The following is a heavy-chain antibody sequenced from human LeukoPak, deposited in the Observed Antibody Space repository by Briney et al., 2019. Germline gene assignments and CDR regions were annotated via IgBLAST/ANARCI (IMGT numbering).Heavy chain of an antibody. J-gene: IGHJ4*02. V-gene: IGHV1-2*02. CDR3: ARHNYDFDFDS. D-gene: IGHD3-3*01. Sequence: ASVEVSCKASGYTFTGYYMHWVRQAPGQGHEWMGWINPNSGGTNYAQTFQGRVTMTRDTSINTAYMELSRLRPDDTAVYYCARHNYDFDFDSWGQGALVTVSS. CDR1: GYTFTGYY. CDR2: INPNSGGT.